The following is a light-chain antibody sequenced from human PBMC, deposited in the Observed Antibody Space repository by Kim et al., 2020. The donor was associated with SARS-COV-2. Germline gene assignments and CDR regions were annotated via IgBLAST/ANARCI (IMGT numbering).Light chain of an antibody. CDR2: GAS. CDR1: PSVSSN. J-gene: IGKJ2*01. CDR3: QQYNNWPYT. V-gene: IGKV3-15*01. Sequence: VSPGERATLSGRASPSVSSNLAWYQQKPGQAPRLLIYGASTRATGIPARFSGSGSGTEFTLTISSLQSEDFAVYYCQQYNNWPYTFGQGTKLEI.